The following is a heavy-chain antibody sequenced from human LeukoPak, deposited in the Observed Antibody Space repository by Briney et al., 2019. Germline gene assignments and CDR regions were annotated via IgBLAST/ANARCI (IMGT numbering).Heavy chain of an antibody. CDR1: GGSISSNSYY. D-gene: IGHD3-10*01. CDR2: ICYSGST. CDR3: AKGYGSGTYYQIPPIDY. Sequence: SETLSLTCTVSGGSISSNSYYWGWIRQPPGKGLELIGSICYSGSTYYNPSLRSRITISVDTSKNQFSLMLRSVTAADTAVYYCAKGYGSGTYYQIPPIDYWGQGILVTVSS. V-gene: IGHV4-39*01. J-gene: IGHJ4*02.